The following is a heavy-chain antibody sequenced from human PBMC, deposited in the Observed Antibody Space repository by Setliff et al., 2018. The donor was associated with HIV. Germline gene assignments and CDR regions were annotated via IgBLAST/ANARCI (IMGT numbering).Heavy chain of an antibody. CDR2: IIPIFGTT. CDR1: GGIFRREA. J-gene: IGHJ3*01. Sequence: PSVKVSCKASGGIFRREAISWVRHAPGQGLEWMGGIIPIFGTTNYAQKFQGRVTITADKSTTTSYMELSSLRSEDTAVYYCAREREPRGAVDVWGQGTMVTVSS. D-gene: IGHD1-26*01. CDR3: AREREPRGAVDV. V-gene: IGHV1-69*06.